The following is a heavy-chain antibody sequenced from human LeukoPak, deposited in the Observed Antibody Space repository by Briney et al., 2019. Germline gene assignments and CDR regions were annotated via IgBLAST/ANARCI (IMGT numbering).Heavy chain of an antibody. CDR2: ISYDGSNK. Sequence: GGSLRLSCAASGFTFSSYAMHWVRQAPGKGLEWVAVISYDGSNKYYADSVKGRFTISRDNSKNTLYLQMNSLRAEDTAVYYCARDGLLGYFDYWGQGTLVTASS. CDR1: GFTFSSYA. V-gene: IGHV3-30-3*01. CDR3: ARDGLLGYFDY. J-gene: IGHJ4*02.